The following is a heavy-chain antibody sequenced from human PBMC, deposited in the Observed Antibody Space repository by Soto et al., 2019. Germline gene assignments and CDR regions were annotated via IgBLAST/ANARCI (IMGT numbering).Heavy chain of an antibody. CDR3: ARGPSSLVATPNDY. CDR1: GYTFTSYD. CDR2: MNPNSGNT. Sequence: ASVKVSCKASGYTFTSYDINWVRQATGQGLEWMGWMNPNSGNTGYAQKFQGRVTMTRNTSISTAYMELSSLRSEDTAVYYCARGPSSLVATPNDYWGQGTLVTVSS. D-gene: IGHD5-12*01. J-gene: IGHJ4*02. V-gene: IGHV1-8*01.